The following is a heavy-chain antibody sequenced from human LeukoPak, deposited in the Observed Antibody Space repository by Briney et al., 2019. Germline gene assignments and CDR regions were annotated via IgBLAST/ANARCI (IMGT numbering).Heavy chain of an antibody. CDR2: MFHSGST. CDR3: ARGVGHSDSSGYYVNFDY. D-gene: IGHD3-22*01. V-gene: IGHV4-59*01. J-gene: IGHJ4*02. CDR1: GGSISSYY. Sequence: PSETLSLTCTVSGGSISSYYWNWIRQPPGKGLEWIGYMFHSGSTNYNPSLKSRVTISVDTSKNQFSLNLRSVTAADTAVYYCARGVGHSDSSGYYVNFDYWGQGTLVTVSS.